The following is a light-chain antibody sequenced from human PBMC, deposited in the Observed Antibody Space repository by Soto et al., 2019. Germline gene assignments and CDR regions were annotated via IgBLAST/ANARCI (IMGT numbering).Light chain of an antibody. Sequence: EIVMTQSPSTLSVSPGERATLSCRASQNINSNLAWYQQSPGQTPRLLIYGTSTRATGIPTRFSGSGSGTDFTLTISSLQSEDFAVYYCQQYNDWPRTFGQGTKVEIK. V-gene: IGKV3-15*01. J-gene: IGKJ1*01. CDR2: GTS. CDR3: QQYNDWPRT. CDR1: QNINSN.